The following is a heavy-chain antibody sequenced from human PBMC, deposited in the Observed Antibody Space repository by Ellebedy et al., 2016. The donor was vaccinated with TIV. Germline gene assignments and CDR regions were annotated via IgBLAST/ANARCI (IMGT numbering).Heavy chain of an antibody. CDR2: VYYSGSP. CDR1: GGSLSSTRYY. V-gene: IGHV4-39*01. CDR3: ARTDPWQPIDD. J-gene: IGHJ4*02. Sequence: MPSETLSLTCSVSGGSLSSTRYYWAWIRQPPGKGLEYIGSVYYSGSPYYSPSFKSRVTLSADTSKNQFSLNLRTATAADTAVYYCARTDPWQPIDDWGQGILVSVS. D-gene: IGHD2-21*02.